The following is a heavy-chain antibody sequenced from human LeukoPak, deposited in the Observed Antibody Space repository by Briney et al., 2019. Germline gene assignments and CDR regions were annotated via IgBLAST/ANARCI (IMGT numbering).Heavy chain of an antibody. CDR3: ARDFSGEWEQLTGWWFDP. V-gene: IGHV1-2*02. CDR1: VYTFTSYY. J-gene: IGHJ5*02. CDR2: INPNSGGT. D-gene: IGHD1-26*01. Sequence: ASVKVACKASVYTFTSYYMYWVRQAPGQGLEWMGWINPNSGGTNYAQKFQGRVTVTRDMSTRTVYMELSDLRPEDTAVYYCARDFSGEWEQLTGWWFDPWGQGTLVIVSS.